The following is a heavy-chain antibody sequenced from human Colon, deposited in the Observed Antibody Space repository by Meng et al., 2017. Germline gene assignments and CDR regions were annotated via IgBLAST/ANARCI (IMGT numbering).Heavy chain of an antibody. Sequence: GESLKISCAASGFTFSSYEMNWVRQAPGKGLEWVSFTDSRGSIMYYADSVKGRFTVSRDNAKSSLFLQMNSLRAEDTAVYYCARDPGIKVAGISTFNYYYGMDVWGQGTTVTVSS. V-gene: IGHV3-48*03. J-gene: IGHJ6*02. CDR3: ARDPGIKVAGISTFNYYYGMDV. CDR2: TDSRGSIM. CDR1: GFTFSSYE. D-gene: IGHD6-19*01.